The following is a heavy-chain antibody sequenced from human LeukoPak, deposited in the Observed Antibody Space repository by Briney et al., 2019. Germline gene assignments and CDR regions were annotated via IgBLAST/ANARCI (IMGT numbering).Heavy chain of an antibody. Sequence: GGSLRLSCAASGFTFSSYIMNWVRQAPGKGLEWVSYISSSSSTIYYADSVKGRFTISRDNAKNSLYLQMNSLRAEDTAVYYCAREDYDYVWGSYQYYFDYWGQGTLVTVSS. V-gene: IGHV3-48*01. CDR2: ISSSSSTI. CDR1: GFTFSSYI. D-gene: IGHD3-16*02. CDR3: AREDYDYVWGSYQYYFDY. J-gene: IGHJ4*02.